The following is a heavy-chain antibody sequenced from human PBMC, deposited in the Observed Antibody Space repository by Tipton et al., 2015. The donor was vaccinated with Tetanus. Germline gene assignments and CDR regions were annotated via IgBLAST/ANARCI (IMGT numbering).Heavy chain of an antibody. V-gene: IGHV1-18*01. Sequence: VQLVQSGAEVKKPGASVKVSCKAPGYTFTHYGVNWVRQAPGQGLEWMGWISPFNENVNYAEKFRGRLTMTTDRSTGTVSMDLRSLKSDDTAIYYCARGRGLGPHEYFEHWGQGTLVTVSS. J-gene: IGHJ1*01. CDR1: GYTFTHYG. D-gene: IGHD3/OR15-3a*01. CDR2: ISPFNENV. CDR3: ARGRGLGPHEYFEH.